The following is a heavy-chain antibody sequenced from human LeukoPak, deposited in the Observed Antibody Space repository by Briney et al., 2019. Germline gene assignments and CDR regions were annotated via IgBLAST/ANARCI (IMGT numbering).Heavy chain of an antibody. V-gene: IGHV1-18*01. D-gene: IGHD5-18*01. Sequence: ASVKVSCKASGDTFTSYGISWVRQAPGQGLEWMGWISAYNGNTNYAQKLQGRVTMTTDTSTSTAYMELRSLRSDDTAVYYCASGYSYGTSHAFDIWGQGTMVTVSS. CDR2: ISAYNGNT. CDR1: GDTFTSYG. CDR3: ASGYSYGTSHAFDI. J-gene: IGHJ3*02.